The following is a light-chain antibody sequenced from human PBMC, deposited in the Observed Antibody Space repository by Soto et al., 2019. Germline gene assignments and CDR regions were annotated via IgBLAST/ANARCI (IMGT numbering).Light chain of an antibody. Sequence: QSVLPQSSSASASLGSSVKLTCTLSSGHSSYIIAWHQQQPGKAPRYLMKLEGSGNYNKGSGVPDRFSGSSSGADRYLSISNLQSEDEADYYCETWDSNTRVFGGGTKVTVL. CDR3: ETWDSNTRV. CDR2: LEGSGNY. V-gene: IGLV4-60*03. CDR1: SGHSSYI. J-gene: IGLJ3*02.